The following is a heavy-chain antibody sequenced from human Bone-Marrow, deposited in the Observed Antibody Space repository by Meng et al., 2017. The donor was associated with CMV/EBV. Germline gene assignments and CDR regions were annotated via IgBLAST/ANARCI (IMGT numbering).Heavy chain of an antibody. CDR3: ARADFWSGYLLNMDV. CDR2: IIPIFGTA. D-gene: IGHD3-3*01. CDR1: GFTVSSNY. Sequence: KISCAASGFTVSSNYMSWVRQAPGKGLEWVGGIIPIFGTANYAQKFQGRVTITTDESTSTAYMELSSLRSEDTAVYYCARADFWSGYLLNMDVWGQGTTVTVSS. J-gene: IGHJ6*02. V-gene: IGHV1-69*05.